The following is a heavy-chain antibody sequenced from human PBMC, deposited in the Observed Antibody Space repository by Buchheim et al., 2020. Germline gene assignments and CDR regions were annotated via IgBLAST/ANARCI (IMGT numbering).Heavy chain of an antibody. V-gene: IGHV3-7*01. CDR1: GFTFSTYW. Sequence: EEELADSGGGLVQPGGSLRLSCAGSGFTFSTYWIFWVRQAPGKGLEWVANINQDGSEKNYVDSVKGRFTISRDNAKSSLYLQMNSLRAEDTAVYYCSRGTGDVWGEGTT. J-gene: IGHJ6*02. CDR3: SRGTGDV. D-gene: IGHD2-8*02. CDR2: INQDGSEK.